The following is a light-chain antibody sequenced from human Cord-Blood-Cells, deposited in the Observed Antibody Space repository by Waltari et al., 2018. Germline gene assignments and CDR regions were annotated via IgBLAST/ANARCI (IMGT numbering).Light chain of an antibody. J-gene: IGKJ2*03. Sequence: AIRMTQSPSSFSASTGDRVTITCRASQGISSYLAWYQQKPGKAPKLLIYAASTLQSGVPSSFSGSGSGTDFTLTLSCLQSEDFATYYCQQYYSYPYSFGQGTKLEIK. CDR2: AAS. CDR3: QQYYSYPYS. CDR1: QGISSY. V-gene: IGKV1-8*01.